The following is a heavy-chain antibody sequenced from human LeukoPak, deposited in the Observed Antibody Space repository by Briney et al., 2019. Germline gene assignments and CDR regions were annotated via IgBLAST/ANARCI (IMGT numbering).Heavy chain of an antibody. CDR1: GGSFSGYY. CDR2: ISHSGST. CDR3: ARFRIAVADAYYYYYMDV. D-gene: IGHD6-19*01. V-gene: IGHV4-34*01. J-gene: IGHJ6*03. Sequence: SETLSLTCAVYGGSFSGYYWSWIRQPPGKGLERIGEISHSGSTNYNPSLKNRVTISVDTSKNQFSLKLSSVTAADTAVYYCARFRIAVADAYYYYYMDVWGKGTTVTVSS.